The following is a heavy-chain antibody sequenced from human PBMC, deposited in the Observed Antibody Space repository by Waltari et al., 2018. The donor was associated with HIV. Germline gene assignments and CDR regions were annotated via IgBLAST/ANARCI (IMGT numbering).Heavy chain of an antibody. CDR2: IRWVGAN. V-gene: IGHV3-23*01. D-gene: IGHD3-10*01. CDR3: VKDSGRAADVFDL. Sequence: QLLESGGGLVEPGGSLRLSCAASGFIFTDFAMDWVRQAPGKGLGWVTAIRWVGANVYADSVKGRFTISRDNSKITLYLQMNSRSADAAAVYYCVKDSGRAADVFDLWGQGTMVTVSS. CDR1: GFIFTDFA. J-gene: IGHJ3*01.